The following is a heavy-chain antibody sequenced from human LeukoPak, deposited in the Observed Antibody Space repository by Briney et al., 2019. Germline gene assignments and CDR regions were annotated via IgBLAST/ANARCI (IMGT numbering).Heavy chain of an antibody. J-gene: IGHJ4*02. CDR3: AGDPSWGAGYFDY. V-gene: IGHV4-59*01. D-gene: IGHD7-27*01. Sequence: GSLRLSCAASGFTFDDYGMSWVRQAPGKGLEWIGYIYYSGSTNYNPSLKSRVTMSVDTSKNQFSLTLSSVTAADTAVYYCAGDPSWGAGYFDYWGQGTLVTVSS. CDR2: IYYSGST. CDR1: GFTFDDYG.